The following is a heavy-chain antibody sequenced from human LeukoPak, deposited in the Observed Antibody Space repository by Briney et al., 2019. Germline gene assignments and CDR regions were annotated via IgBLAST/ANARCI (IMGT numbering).Heavy chain of an antibody. CDR3: ARGEDGTGDYRPTYFDS. V-gene: IGHV4-34*01. CDR1: GGSFSDYF. CDR2: INHGGGT. D-gene: IGHD4-17*01. J-gene: IGHJ4*02. Sequence: KSSETLSLTCAVYGGSFSDYFWNWIRQPPGKGLEWIGEINHGGGTRYNPSLKSRATISVDTSKKQFSLNLTSMTAADTAVYYCARGEDGTGDYRPTYFDSWGQRTLVTVSS.